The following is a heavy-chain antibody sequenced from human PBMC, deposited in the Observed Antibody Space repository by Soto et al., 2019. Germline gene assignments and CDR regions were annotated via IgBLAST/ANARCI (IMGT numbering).Heavy chain of an antibody. V-gene: IGHV3-64D*06. CDR3: VKETPPSYCGGDCRNQTPEA. J-gene: IGHJ5*02. Sequence: GGSLRLSCSASGFTFSSYAMHWVRQAPGKGLEYVSAISSNGGSTYYADSVKGRFTISRDNSKNTLYLQMSSLRAEDTAVYYCVKETPPSYCGGDCRNQTPEAWGQGTLVTVSS. CDR1: GFTFSSYA. CDR2: ISSNGGST. D-gene: IGHD2-21*02.